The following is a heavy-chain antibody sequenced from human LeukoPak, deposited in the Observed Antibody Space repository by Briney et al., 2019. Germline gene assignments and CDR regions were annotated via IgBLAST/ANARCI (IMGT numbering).Heavy chain of an antibody. D-gene: IGHD3-22*01. CDR2: IYYSGST. J-gene: IGHJ4*02. CDR1: GGSISSSSYY. Sequence: SETLSLTCTVSGGSISSSSYYWGWIRQPPGKGLEWIANIYYSGSTYFNPSLKSRVTISVDTSKNQFSLKLSSVTAADTAVYYCARPDYDSSGTDYWGQGTLVTVSS. V-gene: IGHV4-39*01. CDR3: ARPDYDSSGTDY.